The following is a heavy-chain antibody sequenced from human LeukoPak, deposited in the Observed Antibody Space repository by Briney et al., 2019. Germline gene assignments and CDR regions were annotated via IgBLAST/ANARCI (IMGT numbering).Heavy chain of an antibody. J-gene: IGHJ4*02. V-gene: IGHV3-74*01. CDR3: AENYYDSSGYFGY. CDR1: GFTFSSYW. D-gene: IGHD3-22*01. Sequence: GGSLRLSCAASGFTFSSYWMHWGRHAPGKGLVWVSRINSDGSSTSYADSVKGRFTISRDNAKNTLHLQMNSLRAEDTAVYYCAENYYDSSGYFGYWGQGTLVTVSS. CDR2: INSDGSST.